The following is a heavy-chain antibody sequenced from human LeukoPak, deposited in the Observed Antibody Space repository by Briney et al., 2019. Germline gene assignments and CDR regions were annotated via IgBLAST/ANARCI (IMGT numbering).Heavy chain of an antibody. CDR2: IYYSGST. CDR3: ARNLGGYDAFDI. V-gene: IGHV4-59*08. CDR1: GGSISSYY. D-gene: IGHD3-16*01. Sequence: PSETLSLTCTVSGGSISSYYWSWIRQPPGKGLEWIGYIYYSGSTNYNPSLKSRVTISVDTSKNQFSLKLSSVTAADTAVYYCARNLGGYDAFDIWGQGTMVTVSS. J-gene: IGHJ3*02.